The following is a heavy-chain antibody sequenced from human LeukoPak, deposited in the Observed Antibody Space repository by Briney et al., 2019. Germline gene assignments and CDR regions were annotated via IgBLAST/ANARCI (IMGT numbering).Heavy chain of an antibody. CDR3: ARDRAYGDYLDY. D-gene: IGHD4-17*01. Sequence: GGSLRLSCAASGFTFSSYWMHWVRQAPGKGLVWVSRINSDGSSTSYADSVKGRSTISRDNAKNTLYLQMNSLRAEDTAVYYCARDRAYGDYLDYWGQGTLVTVSS. J-gene: IGHJ4*02. V-gene: IGHV3-74*01. CDR1: GFTFSSYW. CDR2: INSDGSST.